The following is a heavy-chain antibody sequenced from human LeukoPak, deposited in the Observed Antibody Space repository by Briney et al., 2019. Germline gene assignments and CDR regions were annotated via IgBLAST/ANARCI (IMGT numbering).Heavy chain of an antibody. J-gene: IGHJ4*02. CDR3: ARGFGGVIVIPYYFDY. CDR2: IYHSGST. V-gene: IGHV4-30-2*01. D-gene: IGHD3-16*02. Sequence: SQTLSLTCAVSGGSISSGGYSWSWLRQPPGTGLEWVGYIYHSGSTYYNPSLKSRVTISVGRSKNQFSLKLSSVTAADTAVYYCARGFGGVIVIPYYFDYWGQGTLVTVSS. CDR1: GGSISSGGYS.